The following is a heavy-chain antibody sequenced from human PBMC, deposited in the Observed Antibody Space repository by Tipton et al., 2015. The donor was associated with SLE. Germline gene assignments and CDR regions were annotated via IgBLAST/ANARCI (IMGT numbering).Heavy chain of an antibody. CDR1: GFTFSSYA. Sequence: SLRLSCAASGFTFSSYAMSWVRQAPGKGLEWVSTISGSGGSTYYADSVKGRFTISRDTSKNTLFLQMDSLRADDTAVYYCASFQLGGFYYFDYWGQGTLVTVSS. CDR3: ASFQLGGFYYFDY. D-gene: IGHD3-3*01. CDR2: ISGSGGST. V-gene: IGHV3-23*01. J-gene: IGHJ4*02.